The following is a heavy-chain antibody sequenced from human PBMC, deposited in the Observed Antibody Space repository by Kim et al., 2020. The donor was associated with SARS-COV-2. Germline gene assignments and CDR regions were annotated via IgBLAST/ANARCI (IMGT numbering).Heavy chain of an antibody. J-gene: IGHJ5*02. CDR1: GFTFSGSW. V-gene: IGHV3-74*03. D-gene: IGHD3-16*01. CDR2: ITSDGSGK. Sequence: GGSLRLSCAASGFTFSGSWMHWVRQAPGKGLVWVSRITSDGSGKEYADSVTGRFTISRDNAKNTVYLQMNSLRAEDTAVYYAARDTNWDNYDSWGQGTPV. CDR3: ARDTNWDNYDS.